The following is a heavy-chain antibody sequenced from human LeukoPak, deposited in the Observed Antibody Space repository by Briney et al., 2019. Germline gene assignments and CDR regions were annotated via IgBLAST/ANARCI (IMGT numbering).Heavy chain of an antibody. Sequence: SETLSLTCTVSGGSINSYYWSWIRQPPGKTLEWIGYIYYSGTTNYNPSLKSRVTISVDTSKSQFSLKLSSVTAADTAVYYCARHSGTYWDFDYWGQGILATVSS. CDR2: IYYSGTT. J-gene: IGHJ4*02. D-gene: IGHD1-26*01. CDR1: GGSINSYY. V-gene: IGHV4-59*08. CDR3: ARHSGTYWDFDY.